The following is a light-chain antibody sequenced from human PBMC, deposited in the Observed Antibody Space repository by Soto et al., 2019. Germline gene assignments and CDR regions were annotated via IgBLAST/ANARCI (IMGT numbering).Light chain of an antibody. Sequence: GERVTITCRASQDIRSYLAWYQQKPGKAPKLLIYAASTLQSGVPSRFSGSGSGTEFSLTISSLQPEDFATYYCQQSKIYPLTFGGGTKVEIK. J-gene: IGKJ4*01. CDR3: QQSKIYPLT. CDR1: QDIRSY. V-gene: IGKV1-9*01. CDR2: AAS.